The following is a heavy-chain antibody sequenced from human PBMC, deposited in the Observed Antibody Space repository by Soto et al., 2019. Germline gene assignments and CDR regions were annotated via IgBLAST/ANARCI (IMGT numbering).Heavy chain of an antibody. CDR1: GFTFSSYA. CDR3: ARDGAAMGVGKIDY. CDR2: ISYDGSNK. V-gene: IGHV3-30-3*01. Sequence: VQLVESGGGVVQPGRSLRLSCAASGFTFSSYAMHWVRQAPGKGLEWVAVISYDGSNKYYADSVKGRFTISRDNSKNTLYLQMNSLRAEDTAVYYCARDGAAMGVGKIDYWGQGTLVTVSS. J-gene: IGHJ4*02. D-gene: IGHD5-18*01.